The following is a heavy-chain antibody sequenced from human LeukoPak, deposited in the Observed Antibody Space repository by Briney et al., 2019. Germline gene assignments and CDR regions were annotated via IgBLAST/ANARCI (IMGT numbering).Heavy chain of an antibody. D-gene: IGHD6-19*01. CDR3: AKVGSFGETVAGTDYYYGMDV. CDR2: ISYDGSNK. Sequence: PGGSLRLSCAASGFTFSSYGMHWVRQAPGKGLEWVAVISYDGSNKYYADSVKGRFTISRDNSKNTLYLQMNSLRAEDTAVYYCAKVGSFGETVAGTDYYYGMDVWGQGTTVTVSS. CDR1: GFTFSSYG. V-gene: IGHV3-30*18. J-gene: IGHJ6*02.